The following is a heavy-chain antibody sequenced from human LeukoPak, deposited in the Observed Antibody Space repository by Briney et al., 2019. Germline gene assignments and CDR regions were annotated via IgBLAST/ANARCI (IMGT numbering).Heavy chain of an antibody. J-gene: IGHJ4*02. CDR1: GFTFSNYD. V-gene: IGHV3-30*18. Sequence: GRSLRLSCAASGFTFSNYDMHWVRQAPGKGLEWVAVISYDGSNRYYADSVNGRFTISRDNSKNTLYLQMNSLRAEDTAVYYCANIPEEVVAATGTGHFDYWGQGTLVTVSS. CDR2: ISYDGSNR. CDR3: ANIPEEVVAATGTGHFDY. D-gene: IGHD2-15*01.